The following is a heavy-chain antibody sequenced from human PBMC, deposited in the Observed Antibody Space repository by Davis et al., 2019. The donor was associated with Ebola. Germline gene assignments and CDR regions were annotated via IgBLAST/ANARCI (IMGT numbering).Heavy chain of an antibody. J-gene: IGHJ6*02. D-gene: IGHD3-16*02. CDR1: VRSFNDYY. Sequence: SETLSLTCAVSVRSFNDYYWSWIRQPPGKGMEWIGEVNHGGSAKYNPSLRSRVTISVDTSKNQFFLKVSSVTAADTAVYYCARVNGDYYYYGMDVWGQGTTVTVSS. CDR3: ARVNGDYYYYGMDV. CDR2: VNHGGSA. V-gene: IGHV4-34*01.